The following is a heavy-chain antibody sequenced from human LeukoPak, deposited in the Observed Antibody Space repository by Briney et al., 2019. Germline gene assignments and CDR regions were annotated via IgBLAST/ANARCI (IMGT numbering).Heavy chain of an antibody. J-gene: IGHJ4*02. CDR2: INHSGST. CDR1: GGSFSGYY. V-gene: IGHV4-34*01. Sequence: SETLSLTCAVYGGSFSGYYWSWIRQPPGKGLEWIGEINHSGSTNYNPSLKSRVTISVDTSKNQFSLKLSSVTAADTAVYYCGRGPRYYYDSSGYYFWGQGTLVTVSS. CDR3: GRGPRYYYDSSGYYF. D-gene: IGHD3-22*01.